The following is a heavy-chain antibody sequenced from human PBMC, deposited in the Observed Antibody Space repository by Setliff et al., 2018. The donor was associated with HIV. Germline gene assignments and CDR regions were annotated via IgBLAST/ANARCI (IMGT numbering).Heavy chain of an antibody. CDR2: INTESGNT. V-gene: IGHV1-2*02. J-gene: IGHJ3*02. CDR1: GYTFTTHY. Sequence: GASVKVSCKASGYTFTTHYIHWVRQAPGQGLQWMGWINTESGNTNFAQKFEGRVALTRDTSISTAYMDLRRLRSDDTAVYYCVTFSSGLGYHDIFDIWGQGTGVT. D-gene: IGHD3-22*01. CDR3: VTFSSGLGYHDIFDI.